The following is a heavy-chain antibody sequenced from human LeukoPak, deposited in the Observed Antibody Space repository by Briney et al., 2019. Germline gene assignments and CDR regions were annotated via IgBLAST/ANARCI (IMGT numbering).Heavy chain of an antibody. V-gene: IGHV3-21*01. D-gene: IGHD6-25*01. CDR3: VRPSESWLGQGL. CDR1: GFTFSSYS. CDR2: ISSSSSYI. Sequence: GGSLRLSCAASGFTFSSYSMNWVRQAPGKGLEWVSAISSSSSYIYYADSVKGRFTISRDNSKKSLYLQMNSLRAEDTAVYYCVRPSESWLGQGLWGQGTLVTVSS. J-gene: IGHJ4*02.